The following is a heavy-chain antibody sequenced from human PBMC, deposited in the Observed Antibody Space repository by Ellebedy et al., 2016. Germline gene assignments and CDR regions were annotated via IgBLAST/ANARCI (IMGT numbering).Heavy chain of an antibody. Sequence: GESLKISXAASGFTFSSYAMSWVRQAPGKGLEWVSAISGSGGSTYYADSVKGRFTISRDNSKNTLYLQMNSLRAEDTAVYYCAKAHEYYYDSSGYYYFGYWGQGTLVTVSS. CDR2: ISGSGGST. CDR3: AKAHEYYYDSSGYYYFGY. V-gene: IGHV3-23*01. D-gene: IGHD3-22*01. CDR1: GFTFSSYA. J-gene: IGHJ4*02.